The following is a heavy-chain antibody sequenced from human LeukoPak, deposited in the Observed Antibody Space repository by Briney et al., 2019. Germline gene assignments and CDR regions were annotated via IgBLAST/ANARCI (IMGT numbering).Heavy chain of an antibody. J-gene: IGHJ5*02. CDR1: GFTFSIYS. Sequence: GGSLRLSCAASGFTFSIYSMNWVRQAPGRGLEWVSSISSSSSYIYYADSVKGRFTISRDNAKNSLYLQMNSLRAEDTAVYYFAREQKFDWFDPWGQGTLVTVSS. V-gene: IGHV3-21*01. CDR3: AREQKFDWFDP. CDR2: ISSSSSYI.